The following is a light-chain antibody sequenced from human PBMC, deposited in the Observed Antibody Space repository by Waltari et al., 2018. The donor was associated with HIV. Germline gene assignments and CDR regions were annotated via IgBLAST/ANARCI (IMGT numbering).Light chain of an antibody. J-gene: IGLJ2*01. CDR3: ATWDSSLNGVL. CDR1: TSNIGNNF. CDR2: NHN. Sequence: QSVLTQPPSVSATPGQKVTISCSGSTSNIGNNFVSWYQRIHGTRPKLLIYNHNELPSCIPARFSGSKSGTSATLGITGLQTGDEADYYCATWDSSLNGVLFGGGTKLTAL. V-gene: IGLV1-51*01.